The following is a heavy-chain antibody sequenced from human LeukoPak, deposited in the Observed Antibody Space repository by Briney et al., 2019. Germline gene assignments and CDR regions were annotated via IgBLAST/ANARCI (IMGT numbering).Heavy chain of an antibody. CDR1: GYTFTSYD. D-gene: IGHD5-12*01. Sequence: ASVKVSCKASGYTFTSYDINWGRKAPGQGLEWMGWMNPNSGNTGYAQKFQGRVTMTRNTSISTAYMELSSLRSEDTAVYYCARRKFGYDDAFDIWGQGTMVTVSS. J-gene: IGHJ3*02. CDR3: ARRKFGYDDAFDI. CDR2: MNPNSGNT. V-gene: IGHV1-8*01.